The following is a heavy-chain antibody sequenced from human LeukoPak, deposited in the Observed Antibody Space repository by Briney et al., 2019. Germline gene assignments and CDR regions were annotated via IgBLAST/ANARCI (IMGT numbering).Heavy chain of an antibody. V-gene: IGHV3-48*03. J-gene: IGHJ6*03. CDR1: GFTLSSHE. D-gene: IGHD3-10*02. Sequence: GGSLRLSCAASGFTLSSHEMNWVRQAPEKGLEGVSYISSSGSTIYYADPVKGRFTISRDNAKNSLYLQMNRLRAEDKAVYYCAELGITMIGGVWGKGTTVTISS. CDR3: AELGITMIGGV. CDR2: ISSSGSTI.